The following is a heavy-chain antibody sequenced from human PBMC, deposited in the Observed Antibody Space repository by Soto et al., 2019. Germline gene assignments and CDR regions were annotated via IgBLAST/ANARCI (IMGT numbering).Heavy chain of an antibody. D-gene: IGHD5-18*01. CDR2: IYYSGST. CDR3: ASVYTDTAMVI. V-gene: IGHV4-39*01. CDR1: GGSISSSSYY. Sequence: QLQLQESGPGLVKPSETLSLTCTVSGGSISSSSYYWGWIRQPPGKGLEWIGSIYYSGSTYYNPSLKSRVTISVDTSKNQFSLKLSSVTAADTAVYYCASVYTDTAMVIWGQGTLVTVSS. J-gene: IGHJ4*02.